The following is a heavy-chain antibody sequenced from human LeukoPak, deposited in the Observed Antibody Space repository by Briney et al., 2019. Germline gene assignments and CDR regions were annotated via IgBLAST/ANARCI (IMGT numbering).Heavy chain of an antibody. CDR3: ARSINDFWSPRFDY. CDR2: IYYSGST. V-gene: IGHV4-30-4*08. CDR1: GDSISSGDYY. D-gene: IGHD3-3*01. J-gene: IGHJ4*02. Sequence: SETLSLTCTVSGDSISSGDYYWSWIRQPPGKGLEWIGYIYYSGSTYYNPSLKSRVTISVDTSKNQFSLKPNSVTAADTAVYYCARSINDFWSPRFDYWGQGTLVTVSS.